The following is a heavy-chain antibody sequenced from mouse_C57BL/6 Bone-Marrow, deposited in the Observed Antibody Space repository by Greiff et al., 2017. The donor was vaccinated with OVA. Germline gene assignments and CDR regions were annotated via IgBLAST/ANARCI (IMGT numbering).Heavy chain of an antibody. Sequence: QVQLQQPGAELVKPGASVKMSCKASGYTFTSYWITWVKQRPGQGLEWIGDIYPGSGSTNYNEKFKSKATLTVDTSSSTAYMQLSSLTSEDSAVYYCARGYYGSSYVGYAMDYWGQGTSVTVSS. V-gene: IGHV1-55*01. D-gene: IGHD1-1*01. CDR3: ARGYYGSSYVGYAMDY. CDR1: GYTFTSYW. CDR2: IYPGSGST. J-gene: IGHJ4*01.